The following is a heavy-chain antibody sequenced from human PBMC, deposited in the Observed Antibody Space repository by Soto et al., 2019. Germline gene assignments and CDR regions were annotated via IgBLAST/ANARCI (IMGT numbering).Heavy chain of an antibody. V-gene: IGHV1-69*01. CDR2: IIPIFGTA. CDR3: ARDERDYYDSSGYDYYYYGMDV. D-gene: IGHD3-22*01. J-gene: IGHJ6*02. Sequence: QVRLVQSGAEVKKPGSSVKVSCKASGGTFSSYAISWVRQAPGQGLEWMGGIIPIFGTANYAQKFQGRVTITADESTSTAYMELSSLRSEDTAVYYCARDERDYYDSSGYDYYYYGMDVWGQGTTVTVSS. CDR1: GGTFSSYA.